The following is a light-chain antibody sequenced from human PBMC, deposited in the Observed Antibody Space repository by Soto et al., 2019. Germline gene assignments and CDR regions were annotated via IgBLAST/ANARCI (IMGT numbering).Light chain of an antibody. CDR2: DAS. V-gene: IGKV1-39*01. CDR3: QQTYISSATM. CDR1: HSISPY. Sequence: DINMTQSPCDRATSSCGDSTSTCRASHSISPYLDWYQHKPGKAPKLPIYDASALPSGVPSRFSGSGSGRDFTLNITRLQPEDFATYYCQQTYISSATMFGQGTKVDI. J-gene: IGKJ2*01.